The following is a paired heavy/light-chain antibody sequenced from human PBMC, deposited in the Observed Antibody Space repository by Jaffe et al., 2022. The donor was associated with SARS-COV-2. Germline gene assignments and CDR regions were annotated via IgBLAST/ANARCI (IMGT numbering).Heavy chain of an antibody. Sequence: EVQLVESGGGLVKPGGSLRLSCAASGFTFSSYSMNWVRQAPGKGLEWVSSISSSSNYIYYADSVKGRFTISRDNAKNSLYLQMNSLRDEDTAVYYCARDPARGYYDSRGYSAFDIWGQGTMVTVSS. D-gene: IGHD3-22*01. CDR1: GFTFSSYS. V-gene: IGHV3-21*01. J-gene: IGHJ3*02. CDR2: ISSSSNYI. CDR3: ARDPARGYYDSRGYSAFDI.
Light chain of an antibody. Sequence: DIQMTQSPSSLSASVGDRVTITCRASQGIRSDLGWYQQKPGKAPKRLIYAASSLQSGVPSRFSGSGSGTEFTLTISSLQPEDFATYYCLQHNSYPFTFGPGTKVDIK. J-gene: IGKJ3*01. CDR1: QGIRSD. CDR3: LQHNSYPFT. CDR2: AAS. V-gene: IGKV1-17*01.